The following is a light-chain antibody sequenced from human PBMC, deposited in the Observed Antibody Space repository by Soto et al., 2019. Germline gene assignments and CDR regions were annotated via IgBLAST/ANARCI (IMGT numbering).Light chain of an antibody. J-gene: IGLJ2*01. CDR1: SSNIGAGYD. CDR2: GDI. V-gene: IGLV1-40*01. Sequence: QSVLTQPPSVSGAPGQRVTISCTGSSSNIGAGYDVHWYQQLPGTAPKLLIYGDINRPSGVPDRISGSKSGTSASLAITGLQAEDEADYFCAAWDDSLNGRVFGGGTKLTVL. CDR3: AAWDDSLNGRV.